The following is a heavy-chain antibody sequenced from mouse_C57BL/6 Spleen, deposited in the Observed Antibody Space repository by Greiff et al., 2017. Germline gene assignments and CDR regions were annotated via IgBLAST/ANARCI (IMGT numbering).Heavy chain of an antibody. CDR1: GYTFTSYW. CDR3: ARRTVYYYYDGYAMDY. Sequence: VQVVESGAELAKPGASVKLSCKASGYTFTSYWMHWVKQRPGQGLEWIGCINPSSGYTKYNQKFKDKATLTADKSSSTAYMQRSSLTYEDSAVYYGARRTVYYYYDGYAMDYWGQGTSVTVSS. CDR2: INPSSGYT. J-gene: IGHJ4*01. D-gene: IGHD2-4*01. V-gene: IGHV1-7*01.